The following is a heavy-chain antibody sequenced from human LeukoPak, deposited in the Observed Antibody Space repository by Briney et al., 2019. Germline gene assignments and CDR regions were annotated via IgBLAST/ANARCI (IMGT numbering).Heavy chain of an antibody. Sequence: SETLSLTCAVYGGSFSGYYWSWIRQPPGKGLEWIGSFDYSGTTYYIPSLRSRLTVSMDTSKNQFSLKLSSVTAADTAVYYCSTTNRGWYGVGDYWGQGTLVTVSS. CDR2: FDYSGTT. CDR1: GGSFSGYY. V-gene: IGHV4-34*01. J-gene: IGHJ4*02. D-gene: IGHD6-19*01. CDR3: STTNRGWYGVGDY.